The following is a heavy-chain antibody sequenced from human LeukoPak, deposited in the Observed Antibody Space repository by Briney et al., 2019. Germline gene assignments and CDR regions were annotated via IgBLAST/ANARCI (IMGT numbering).Heavy chain of an antibody. D-gene: IGHD4-23*01. CDR2: INHSGST. V-gene: IGHV4-34*01. CDR3: ARVRYGGNSDY. Sequence: SETLSLTCAVYGGSFRGYYWSWIRQPPGKGLEWIGEINHSGSTNYNPSLKSRVTISVDTSKSQFSLTLSSVTAADTAVYYCARVRYGGNSDYWGQGTLVTVSS. CDR1: GGSFRGYY. J-gene: IGHJ4*02.